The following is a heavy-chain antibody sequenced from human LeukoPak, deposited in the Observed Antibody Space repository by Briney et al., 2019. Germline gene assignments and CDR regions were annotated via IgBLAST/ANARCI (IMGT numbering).Heavy chain of an antibody. V-gene: IGHV4-59*01. J-gene: IGHJ6*02. CDR3: ARVPWDFWSVHAGGYYGMDV. D-gene: IGHD3-3*01. Sequence: SETLSLTCTVSGGSISSYYWSWIRQPPGKGLEGIGYIYYSGSTNYNPSLKSRVTISVDTSKNQFSLKLSSVTAADTAVYYCARVPWDFWSVHAGGYYGMDVWGQGTTVTVSS. CDR1: GGSISSYY. CDR2: IYYSGST.